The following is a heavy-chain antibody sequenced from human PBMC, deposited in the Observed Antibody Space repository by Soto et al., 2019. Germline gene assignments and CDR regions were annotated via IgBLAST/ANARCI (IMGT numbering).Heavy chain of an antibody. CDR3: AKDILAGNPHYYYYGMDV. J-gene: IGHJ6*02. D-gene: IGHD3-3*02. CDR1: GFTFDDYT. CDR2: ISWDGGST. V-gene: IGHV3-43*01. Sequence: GGSLRLSCAASGFTFDDYTMHWARQAPGKGLEWVSLISWDGGSTYYADSVKGRFTISRDNSKNSLYLQMNSLRTEDTALYYCAKDILAGNPHYYYYGMDVWGQRTTVTVSS.